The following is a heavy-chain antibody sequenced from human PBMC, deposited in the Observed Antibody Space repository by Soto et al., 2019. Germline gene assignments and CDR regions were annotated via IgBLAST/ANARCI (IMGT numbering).Heavy chain of an antibody. J-gene: IGHJ5*01. Sequence: EIQLVESGGGLVQPGGSRRLSCTASGFTFDDYTMYWVRQAPGKGLEWVSGITWNSDKIDYADSVKGRFSISRDNAKNSLYLQMDSLTTADTATYYCAKSLGNFAYGAYRPMDSWGQGTLVTVSS. CDR2: ITWNSDKI. CDR1: GFTFDDYT. CDR3: AKSLGNFAYGAYRPMDS. D-gene: IGHD4-17*01. V-gene: IGHV3-9*01.